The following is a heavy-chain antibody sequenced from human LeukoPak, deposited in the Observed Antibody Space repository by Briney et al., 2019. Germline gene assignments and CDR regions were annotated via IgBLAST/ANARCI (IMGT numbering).Heavy chain of an antibody. V-gene: IGHV4-61*02. CDR1: AYSISSGYY. CDR3: ARDYGQQLVPNDAFDI. CDR2: IYTSGST. D-gene: IGHD6-13*01. J-gene: IGHJ3*02. Sequence: SETLSLTCTVSAYSISSGYYWGWIRQPAGKGLEWIGRIYTSGSTNYNPSLKSRVTISVDTSKNQFSLKLSSVTAADTAVYYCARDYGQQLVPNDAFDIWGQGTMVTVSS.